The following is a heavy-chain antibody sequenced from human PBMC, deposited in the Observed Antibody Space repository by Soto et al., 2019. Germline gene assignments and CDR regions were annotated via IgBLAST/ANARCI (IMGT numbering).Heavy chain of an antibody. V-gene: IGHV4-61*01. CDR2: IYYSGST. D-gene: IGHD3-22*01. CDR3: ARAGDYDYDSSCYGDAFDI. CDR1: GGSVSSGSYY. Sequence: QVQLQESGPGLVKPSETLSLTCTVSGGSVSSGSYYWSWIRQPPGKGLEWIGYIYYSGSTNYNPSLKRRVTISVDTSKNQFSLKLSSVAAADTAVYYCARAGDYDYDSSCYGDAFDIWGQGTMVTVSS. J-gene: IGHJ3*02.